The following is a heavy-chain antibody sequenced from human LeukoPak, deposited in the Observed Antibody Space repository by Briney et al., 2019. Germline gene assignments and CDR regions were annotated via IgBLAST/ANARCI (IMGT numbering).Heavy chain of an antibody. J-gene: IGHJ4*02. CDR2: ISGRGGST. V-gene: IGHV3-23*01. Sequence: GGSLRLSCAASGFTFNNYVMSWVRQAPGKGLEWVSAISGRGGSTYYADSVKGWFTISRGNSKNTLYLQMNSLRAEDTAVYYCAKGNDDYVWGSFASHFDYWGQGTLVTVAS. D-gene: IGHD3-16*01. CDR1: GFTFNNYV. CDR3: AKGNDDYVWGSFASHFDY.